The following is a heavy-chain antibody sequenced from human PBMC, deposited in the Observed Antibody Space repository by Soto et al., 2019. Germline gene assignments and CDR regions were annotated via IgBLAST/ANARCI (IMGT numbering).Heavy chain of an antibody. V-gene: IGHV1-69*13. CDR3: ARVGGTAMGPPKN. CDR2: IIPIFGTA. Sequence: SVKVSCKASGGTFSIYAISCVLQSPGQGLEWMGGIIPIFGTANYAQKFQGRVTITADESTSTAYMELSSLRSEDTAVYYCARVGGTAMGPPKNWGQGTLVTVSS. J-gene: IGHJ4*02. CDR1: GGTFSIYA. D-gene: IGHD5-18*01.